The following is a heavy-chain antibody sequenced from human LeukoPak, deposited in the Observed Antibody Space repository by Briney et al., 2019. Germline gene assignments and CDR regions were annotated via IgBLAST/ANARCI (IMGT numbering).Heavy chain of an antibody. CDR3: AREGGTTIWFDP. J-gene: IGHJ5*02. D-gene: IGHD1-7*01. CDR2: INHSGST. CDR1: GGSFSSYY. Sequence: SETLSLTCAVYGGSFSSYYWSWIRQPPGKGLEWIGEINHSGSTNYNPSLKSRVTISVDTSKNQFSLKLSSVTAADTAVYYCAREGGTTIWFDPWGQGTLVTVSS. V-gene: IGHV4-34*01.